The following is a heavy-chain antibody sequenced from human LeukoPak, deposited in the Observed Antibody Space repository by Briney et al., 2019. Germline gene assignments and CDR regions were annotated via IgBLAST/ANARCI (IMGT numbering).Heavy chain of an antibody. V-gene: IGHV1-69*05. CDR2: IIPIFGTA. CDR1: GGTFSSYA. Sequence: ASVKVSCKASGGTFSSYAISWVRQAPGQGLEWIGRIIPIFGTANYAQKFQGRVTITTDESTSTAYMELSSLRSEDTAVYYCARDCRDGYNFEYFDYWGQGTLVTVSS. CDR3: ARDCRDGYNFEYFDY. D-gene: IGHD5-24*01. J-gene: IGHJ4*02.